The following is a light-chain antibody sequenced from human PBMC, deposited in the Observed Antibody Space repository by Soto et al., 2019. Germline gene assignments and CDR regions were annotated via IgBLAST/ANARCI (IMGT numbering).Light chain of an antibody. Sequence: DIQMTHSPSTLSASVGDRVTITCRASQSISSWLAWYQQKPGKAPKLLIHKASSLERGVPSRFSGSGSGTEFTLTISTLQPDDFATYYCQQYNSYWTFGQGTKVEIK. J-gene: IGKJ1*01. CDR1: QSISSW. CDR3: QQYNSYWT. V-gene: IGKV1-5*03. CDR2: KAS.